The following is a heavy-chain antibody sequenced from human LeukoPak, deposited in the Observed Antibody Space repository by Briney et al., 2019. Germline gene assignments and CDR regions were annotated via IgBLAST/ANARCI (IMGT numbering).Heavy chain of an antibody. Sequence: PGGSLRLSCAASGFTFSSYAMHWVRQAPGKGLEWVAVISYDGSNKYYADSVKGRFTISRDNSKNTLYLQMNSLRAEDTAVYYCAGSTRVVPAAGLDYWGQGTLVTVSS. CDR1: GFTFSSYA. V-gene: IGHV3-30*01. J-gene: IGHJ4*02. CDR2: ISYDGSNK. D-gene: IGHD2-2*01. CDR3: AGSTRVVPAAGLDY.